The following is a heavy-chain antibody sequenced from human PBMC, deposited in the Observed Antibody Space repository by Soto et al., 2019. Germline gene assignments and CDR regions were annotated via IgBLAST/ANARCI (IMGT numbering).Heavy chain of an antibody. J-gene: IGHJ4*02. Sequence: SETLSLTCTVSGGSISSSYWSWIRQPPGKGLEWIGYIYDSGSTYYNSSLKSRITISVDTSKTQFSLKLNSVSAADTAVYYCARGPSGDKVDFWGQGILVTVS. CDR1: GGSISSSY. V-gene: IGHV4-59*08. CDR2: IYDSGST. D-gene: IGHD7-27*01. CDR3: ARGPSGDKVDF.